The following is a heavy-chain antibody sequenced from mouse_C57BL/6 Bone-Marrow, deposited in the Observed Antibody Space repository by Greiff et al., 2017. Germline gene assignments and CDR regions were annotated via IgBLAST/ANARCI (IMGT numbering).Heavy chain of an antibody. J-gene: IGHJ4*01. Sequence: EVKVVESGGGLVQSGRSLRLSCATSGFTFSDFYMEWVRQAPGKGLEWIAASRNKANDYTTEYSASVKGRFIVSRDTSQSILYLQMNALRAEDTAIYYCARDGLRYAMDYWGQGTSVTVSS. CDR3: ARDGLRYAMDY. CDR2: SRNKANDYTT. D-gene: IGHD1-1*01. V-gene: IGHV7-1*01. CDR1: GFTFSDFY.